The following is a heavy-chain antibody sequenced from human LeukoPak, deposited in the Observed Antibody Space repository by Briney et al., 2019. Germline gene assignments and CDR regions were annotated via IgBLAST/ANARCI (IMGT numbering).Heavy chain of an antibody. CDR1: GYTLTELS. D-gene: IGHD2-21*02. CDR2: FDPEDGET. J-gene: IGHJ5*02. V-gene: IGHV1-24*01. Sequence: ASVKVSCKVSGYTLTELSMHWVRQAPGKGLEWMGGFDPEDGETIYAQKFQGRVTMTEDTSTDTAYMELSSLRSEDTAVYYCARGEGWHCSGSDCFTHWFDPWGQGTLVTVSS. CDR3: ARGEGWHCSGSDCFTHWFDP.